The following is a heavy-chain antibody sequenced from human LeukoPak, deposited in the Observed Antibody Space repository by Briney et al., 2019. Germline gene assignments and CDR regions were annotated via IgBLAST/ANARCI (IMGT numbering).Heavy chain of an antibody. D-gene: IGHD6-13*01. V-gene: IGHV5-51*01. CDR3: AIRCSGWSVDY. Sequence: GESLKISRRGSGYSFTNFWIGWVRQVPGKGLEWMGIIYPGDSDTRYRPSFQGQVTISADKSISTTYLQWSSLNASDAAMYYCAIRCSGWSVDYWGQGTLVTVSA. CDR2: IYPGDSDT. CDR1: GYSFTNFW. J-gene: IGHJ4*02.